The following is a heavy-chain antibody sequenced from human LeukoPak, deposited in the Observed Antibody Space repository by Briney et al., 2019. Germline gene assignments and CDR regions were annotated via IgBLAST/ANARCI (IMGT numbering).Heavy chain of an antibody. J-gene: IGHJ5*02. D-gene: IGHD1-26*01. V-gene: IGHV3-21*01. CDR2: ISRDSSNI. CDR3: ARGGRGSYYLGAS. Sequence: GGSLRLSCAASGFTFISYVMNWVRQAPGKGLEWVASISRDSSNIYSADSVKGRFTISRDNAKNSLYLQMNSLRVEDTAVYYCARGGRGSYYLGASSGQATLATVSS. CDR1: GFTFISYV.